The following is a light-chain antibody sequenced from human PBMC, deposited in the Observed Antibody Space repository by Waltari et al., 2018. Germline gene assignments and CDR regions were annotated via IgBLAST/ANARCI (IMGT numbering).Light chain of an antibody. Sequence: EVVLTQSPATLSLSPGERATLSCRASQSISSYLEWYQQKPGQAPRLLIYGASNRATGIPARFSGSGSGTDFTLTISSLEPEDFAVYYCQQRSGGPTFGQGTKVEIK. J-gene: IGKJ1*01. CDR1: QSISSY. CDR2: GAS. CDR3: QQRSGGPT. V-gene: IGKV3-11*01.